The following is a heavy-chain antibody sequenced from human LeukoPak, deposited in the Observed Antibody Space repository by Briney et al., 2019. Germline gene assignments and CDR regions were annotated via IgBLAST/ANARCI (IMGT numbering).Heavy chain of an antibody. D-gene: IGHD6-6*01. CDR3: AREYSSSSGRAFDI. Sequence: GGSLRLSCAASGFTFSSYAMSWVRQAPGKGLEWVSAISGSGGSTYYADSVKGRFTISRDNAKNSLFLQMNSLRADDTAVYYCAREYSSSSGRAFDIWGQGTMVTVSS. J-gene: IGHJ3*02. V-gene: IGHV3-23*01. CDR1: GFTFSSYA. CDR2: ISGSGGST.